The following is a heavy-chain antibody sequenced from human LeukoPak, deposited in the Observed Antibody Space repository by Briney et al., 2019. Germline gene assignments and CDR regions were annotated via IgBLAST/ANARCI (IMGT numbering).Heavy chain of an antibody. D-gene: IGHD5-24*01. V-gene: IGHV3-30*18. CDR2: ISDAGSEK. Sequence: AERSLRLSCAASGFSFSEYVVHWIRQAPGKGLEWVEVISDAGSEKYYADSVKGRFTISRDNSKTTVYLQMNSLRPDDTAMYYCAKNVGRDGYNDYFDYWGQGSMVTVSS. J-gene: IGHJ4*02. CDR1: GFSFSEYV. CDR3: AKNVGRDGYNDYFDY.